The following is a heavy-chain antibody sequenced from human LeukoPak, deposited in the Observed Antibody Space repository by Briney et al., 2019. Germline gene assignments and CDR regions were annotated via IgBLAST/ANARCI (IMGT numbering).Heavy chain of an antibody. V-gene: IGHV4-59*08. CDR1: GVSISGHY. Sequence: PSETLSLTCTVSGVSISGHYWSWIRLPPGKGLEWIGYISHSGNTKYSPSLKSRVTISLDTSKNQFSLTVNSVTAADTAVYYCARQPISGWDFGHWGQGTLVTVSS. CDR3: ARQPISGWDFGH. D-gene: IGHD6-19*01. CDR2: ISHSGNT. J-gene: IGHJ4*02.